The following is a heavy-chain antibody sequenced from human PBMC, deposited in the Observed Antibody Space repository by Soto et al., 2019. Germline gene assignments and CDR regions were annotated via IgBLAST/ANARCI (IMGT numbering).Heavy chain of an antibody. CDR3: ARGSWILTGYYLGY. Sequence: GASVRVSCKASGYTFTSYGISWVRQAPGQGLEWMGWISAYNGNTNYAQKLQGRATMTTDTSTSTAYMELRSLRSDDTAVYYCARGSWILTGYYLGYWGQGTLVTVSS. V-gene: IGHV1-18*04. D-gene: IGHD3-9*01. CDR1: GYTFTSYG. CDR2: ISAYNGNT. J-gene: IGHJ4*02.